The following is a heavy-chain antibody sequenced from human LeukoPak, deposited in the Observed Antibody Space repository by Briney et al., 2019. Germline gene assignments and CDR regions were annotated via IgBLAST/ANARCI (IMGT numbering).Heavy chain of an antibody. CDR3: ARDLYYDSSGSFDY. V-gene: IGHV4-30-4*01. D-gene: IGHD3-22*01. Sequence: SETLSLTCTVSGGSISSGDYYWSWIRQPPGKGLEWIGYIYYSGSTYYNPSLKSRVTISVDTSKNQFSLKLSSVTAADTAVYYCARDLYYDSSGSFDYWGQGTPVTVSS. J-gene: IGHJ4*02. CDR1: GGSISSGDYY. CDR2: IYYSGST.